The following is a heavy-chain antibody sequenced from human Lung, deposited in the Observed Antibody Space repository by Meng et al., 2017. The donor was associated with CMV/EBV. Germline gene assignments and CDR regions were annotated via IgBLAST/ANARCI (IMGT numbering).Heavy chain of an antibody. CDR1: GFTFNTYA. CDR3: AKDLRDIVVLVGARVH. Sequence: GESLKISCAASGFTFNTYAMTWVRQAPGRGLESVSIISGNGGVTYYADSVKGRFTISRDNSKNTVYLQMNSLRAEDTAVYYCAKDLRDIVVLVGARVHWGQGXLVTFSS. J-gene: IGHJ4*02. CDR2: ISGNGGVT. D-gene: IGHD2-15*01. V-gene: IGHV3-23*01.